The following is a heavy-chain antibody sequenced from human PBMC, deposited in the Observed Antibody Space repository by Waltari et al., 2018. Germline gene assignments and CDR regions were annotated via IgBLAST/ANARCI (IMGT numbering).Heavy chain of an antibody. Sequence: QLQLQESGPGLVKPSETLSLTCTVSGGSISSSSNSYWGWIRQPPGKGLEWIGGIYYNGSTYYNPSLKSRVTISVDTSKNQFSLKLSSVTAADTVVYYCARRAWGSGWSYWGQGTLVAVSS. V-gene: IGHV4-39*01. CDR2: IYYNGST. CDR1: GGSISSSSNSY. D-gene: IGHD6-19*01. CDR3: ARRAWGSGWSY. J-gene: IGHJ4*02.